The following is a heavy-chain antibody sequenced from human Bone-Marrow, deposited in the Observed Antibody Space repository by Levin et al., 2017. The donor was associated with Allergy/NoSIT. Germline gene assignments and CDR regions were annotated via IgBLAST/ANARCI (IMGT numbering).Heavy chain of an antibody. J-gene: IGHJ4*02. Sequence: PGGSLRLSCAASGFTFSRSGMHWVRQAPGKGLEWVALISYDGQNKYYADSVKGRFTISRDNSKNTLFLQIDSLRLEDTAVYYCVKVIAGARLFDYWGQGTLVTVSS. CDR3: VKVIAGARLFDY. CDR2: ISYDGQNK. CDR1: GFTFSRSG. V-gene: IGHV3-30*18.